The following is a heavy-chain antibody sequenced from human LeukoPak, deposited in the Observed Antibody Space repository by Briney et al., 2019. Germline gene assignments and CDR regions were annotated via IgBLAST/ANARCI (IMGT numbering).Heavy chain of an antibody. CDR3: ARGGVLEWSLYRKNAFDI. Sequence: SETLSLTCAVYGGSFSGYYWSWIRQPPGKGLEWIGEINHSGSTNYNPSLKSRVTISVDTPKNQFSLKLSSVTAADTAVYYCARGGVLEWSLYRKNAFDIWGQGTMVTVSS. D-gene: IGHD3-3*01. CDR1: GGSFSGYY. CDR2: INHSGST. V-gene: IGHV4-34*01. J-gene: IGHJ3*02.